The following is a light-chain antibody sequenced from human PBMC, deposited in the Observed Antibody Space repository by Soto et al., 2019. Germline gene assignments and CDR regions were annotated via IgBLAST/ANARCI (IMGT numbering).Light chain of an antibody. CDR1: NSDVNY. J-gene: IGLJ1*01. V-gene: IGLV2-14*01. CDR3: SSSTSSNTVV. Sequence: SVLTQPASVSGAPGQSITISCTATNSDVNYVSWHQQHPGKAPKLMIYGVINRSSGVSTRFSGSKSGNTASLTISGLQAEDEADYYCSSSTSSNTVVFGTGTKLTVL. CDR2: GVI.